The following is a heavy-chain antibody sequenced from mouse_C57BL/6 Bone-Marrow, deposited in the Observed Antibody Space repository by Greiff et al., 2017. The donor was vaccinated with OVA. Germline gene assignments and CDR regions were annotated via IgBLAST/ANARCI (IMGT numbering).Heavy chain of an antibody. CDR3: ARDADYGSSYDAMDY. Sequence: VKLVESGGGLVQSGRSLRLSCATSGFTFSDFYMEWVRQAPGKGLEWIAASRNKANDYTTEYSASVKGRFIVSRDTSQSILYLQMNALRAEDTAIYYCARDADYGSSYDAMDYWGQGTSVTVSS. J-gene: IGHJ4*01. D-gene: IGHD1-1*01. CDR2: SRNKANDYTT. CDR1: GFTFSDFY. V-gene: IGHV7-1*01.